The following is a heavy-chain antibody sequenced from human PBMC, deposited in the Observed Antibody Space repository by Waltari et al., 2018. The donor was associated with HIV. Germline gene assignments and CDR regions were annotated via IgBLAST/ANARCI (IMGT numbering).Heavy chain of an antibody. CDR2: ISSSGNP. CDR3: TRIKGTIYSSYFGMDV. J-gene: IGHJ6*02. Sequence: QLQLQESGPGLVKPSETLSLTCTVSGGSMSSRSNDYWGWIRQPPGKGLEWTGSISSSGNPSFNPALKGVVTLSIDTSENHFSLRLNSVTATDTAVYYCTRIKGTIYSSYFGMDVWGQGTTVIVSS. D-gene: IGHD3-10*01. CDR1: GGSMSSRSNDY. V-gene: IGHV4-39*02.